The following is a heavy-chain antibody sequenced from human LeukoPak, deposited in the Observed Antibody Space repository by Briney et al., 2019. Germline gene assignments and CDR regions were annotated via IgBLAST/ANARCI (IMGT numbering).Heavy chain of an antibody. V-gene: IGHV3-9*03. J-gene: IGHJ3*02. Sequence: GGSLRLSCAASGFTFDDYAMHWVRQAPGKGLEWVSGISWNSGSIGYADSVKGRSTISRDNAKNSLYLQMNSLRAEDMALYYCAKDQSTSGDAFDIWGQGTMVTVSS. CDR1: GFTFDDYA. CDR2: ISWNSGSI. D-gene: IGHD3-10*01. CDR3: AKDQSTSGDAFDI.